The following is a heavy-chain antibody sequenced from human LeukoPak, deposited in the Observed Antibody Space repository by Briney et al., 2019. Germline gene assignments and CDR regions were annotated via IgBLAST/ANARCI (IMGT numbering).Heavy chain of an antibody. CDR3: AVYSSWYGY. D-gene: IGHD6-13*01. Sequence: PSETLSLTCTVSGGSISSSSYYWGWIRQPPGKGLEWIGSIYYSGSTYYNPSLKSRVTMSVDTSKNQFSLKLSSVTAADTAVYYCAVYSSWYGYWGQGTLVTVSS. J-gene: IGHJ4*02. CDR1: GGSISSSSYY. CDR2: IYYSGST. V-gene: IGHV4-39*01.